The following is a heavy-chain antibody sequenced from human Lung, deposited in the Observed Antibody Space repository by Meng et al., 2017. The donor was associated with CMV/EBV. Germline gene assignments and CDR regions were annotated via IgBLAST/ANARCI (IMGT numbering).Heavy chain of an antibody. D-gene: IGHD2-15*01. CDR2: ISGSGGST. Sequence: GESXKISCAASGFTFSSYAMSWVRQAPGKGLEWVSAISGSGGSTYYADSVKGRFTISRDNSKNTLYVQMNSLTAEDTAVYYCAKGTGAAIAYFDYWGQGALVTVSS. J-gene: IGHJ4*02. CDR3: AKGTGAAIAYFDY. CDR1: GFTFSSYA. V-gene: IGHV3-23*01.